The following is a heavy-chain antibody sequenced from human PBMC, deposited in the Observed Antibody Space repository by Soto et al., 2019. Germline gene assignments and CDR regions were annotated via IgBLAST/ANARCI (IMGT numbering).Heavy chain of an antibody. Sequence: QVQLVESGGGVVQPGRSLRLSCAASGFTFSSYGMHWVRQAPGKGLEWVAVIWYDGSNKYYADSVKGRFTISRDSSKNTLYLQMNSLRAEDTAVYYCARAPGHDFWSGYFYMDVWGKGTTVTVSS. CDR1: GFTFSSYG. V-gene: IGHV3-33*01. J-gene: IGHJ6*03. CDR2: IWYDGSNK. CDR3: ARAPGHDFWSGYFYMDV. D-gene: IGHD3-3*01.